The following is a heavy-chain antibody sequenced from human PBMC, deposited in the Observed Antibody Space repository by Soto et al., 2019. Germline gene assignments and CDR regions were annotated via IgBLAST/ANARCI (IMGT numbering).Heavy chain of an antibody. J-gene: IGHJ4*01. Sequence: GGSLRLSCAASGFTFSSYWMSWVRQAAGKGLEWVANIKQDGSEKYYVDSVKGRFTISRDNAKNSLYMQMNSLRAEDTAVYYCVKDRPPTGDFWSGPNFDNWGQGTLVTVSS. CDR3: VKDRPPTGDFWSGPNFDN. V-gene: IGHV3-7*03. CDR1: GFTFSSYW. CDR2: IKQDGSEK. D-gene: IGHD3-3*01.